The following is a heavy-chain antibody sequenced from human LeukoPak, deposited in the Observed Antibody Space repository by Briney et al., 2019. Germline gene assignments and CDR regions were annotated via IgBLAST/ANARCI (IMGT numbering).Heavy chain of an antibody. Sequence: SETLSLTCAVYGGSFGGYYWSWIRQPPGKGLEWIGEINHSGSTNYNPSLKSRVTISVDTSKNQFSLKLSSVTAADTAVYYCARKTMIVVVNWFDPWGQGTLVTVSS. V-gene: IGHV4-34*01. CDR3: ARKTMIVVVNWFDP. J-gene: IGHJ5*02. D-gene: IGHD3-22*01. CDR2: INHSGST. CDR1: GGSFGGYY.